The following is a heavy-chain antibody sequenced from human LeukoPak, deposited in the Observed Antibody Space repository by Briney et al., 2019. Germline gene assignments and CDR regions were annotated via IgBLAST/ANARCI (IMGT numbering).Heavy chain of an antibody. CDR3: AGLVGRYSSGLYYYYFDY. J-gene: IGHJ4*02. D-gene: IGHD3-22*01. CDR2: MYLSGTT. V-gene: IGHV4-4*02. Sequence: SETLSHTCTVSGDSINSLDLWSWVRQPPGKGLEWIGEMYLSGTTHSNPSVKSRVTISIDKSKNQFFLNLSSVTAAGTAVYYCAGLVGRYSSGLYYYYFDYWGQGTLVTVSS. CDR1: GDSINSLDL.